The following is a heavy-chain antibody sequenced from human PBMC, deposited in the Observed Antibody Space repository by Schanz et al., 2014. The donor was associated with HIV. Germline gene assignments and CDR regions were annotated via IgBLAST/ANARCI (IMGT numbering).Heavy chain of an antibody. D-gene: IGHD3-16*01. V-gene: IGHV3-23*01. CDR2: ISAGVGTA. Sequence: EVQMLESGGGSVQPGGSLRLSCAASGFTFSSYAMSWVRQAPGKGLEWVSTISAGVGTASYADSVKGRFTISRDNSKKMLFLQMNRLRAEDTAVYYCAIRTPMISFGAFDIWGRGTMVTVSS. J-gene: IGHJ3*02. CDR1: GFTFSSYA. CDR3: AIRTPMISFGAFDI.